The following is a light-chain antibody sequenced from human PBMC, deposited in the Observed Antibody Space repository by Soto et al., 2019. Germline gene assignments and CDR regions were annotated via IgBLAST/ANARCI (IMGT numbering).Light chain of an antibody. CDR1: QSVSSN. V-gene: IGKV3-20*01. CDR3: QQYGSSPIT. Sequence: EVVMRQSPATLSVSPGERATLSCRASQSVSSNLAWYQQKPGQAPRLLMYGASSRATGIPDRLSGSGSGTDFTLTISRLEPEDFAVYYCQQYGSSPITFGQGTRLEIK. J-gene: IGKJ5*01. CDR2: GAS.